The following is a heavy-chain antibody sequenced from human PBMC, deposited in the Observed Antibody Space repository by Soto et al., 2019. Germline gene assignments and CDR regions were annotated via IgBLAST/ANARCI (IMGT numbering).Heavy chain of an antibody. V-gene: IGHV3-48*03. CDR2: ISSSGSTI. J-gene: IGHJ4*01. CDR3: AKGPGSGYYYFDY. Sequence: GGSLRLSCDAFGFTFSRYEMNWVREAPVKGLEWVSYISSSGSTIYYADSVMVRFTISRDNAKNSLYLQVNSLRAEDTAVYYCAKGPGSGYYYFDYRRHGTLVTVSS. CDR1: GFTFSRYE. D-gene: IGHD3-22*01.